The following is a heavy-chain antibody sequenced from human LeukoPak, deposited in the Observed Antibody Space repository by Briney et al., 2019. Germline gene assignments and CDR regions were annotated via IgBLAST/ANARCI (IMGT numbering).Heavy chain of an antibody. Sequence: PGGSLRLSCAASGFTFSSYATSWVRQAPGKGLEWVSAISGSGGRTYYADSVKGRCNISRDNSKKTLYLQMNSLRAEDTAVYYCAKNNYHYDILTGLDYWGQGTLVTVSS. CDR2: ISGSGGRT. CDR1: GFTFSSYA. J-gene: IGHJ4*02. D-gene: IGHD3-9*01. CDR3: AKNNYHYDILTGLDY. V-gene: IGHV3-23*01.